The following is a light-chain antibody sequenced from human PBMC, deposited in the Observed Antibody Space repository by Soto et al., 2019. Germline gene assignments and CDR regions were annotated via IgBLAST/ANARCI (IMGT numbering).Light chain of an antibody. CDR3: QRYNSYPWT. J-gene: IGKJ1*01. V-gene: IGKV1-5*03. Sequence: DIQMTQSPSTLSASVGDRVTITCRASQSISSWLAWYQQKPGKAPKLLIYKASSLESGVPSRFSGSGSGTEFTLTISSLQPDGFATYYCQRYNSYPWTFGQGTKVEIK. CDR1: QSISSW. CDR2: KAS.